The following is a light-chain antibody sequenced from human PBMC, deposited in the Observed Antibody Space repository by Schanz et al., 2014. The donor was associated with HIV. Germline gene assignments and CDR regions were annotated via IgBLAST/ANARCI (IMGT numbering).Light chain of an antibody. CDR3: QQYNSDSIT. CDR2: AAS. Sequence: DIQMTQSPSSQSASVGDRVTITCRASQDIGNDLGWYQQKPGQAPKRLIYAASKLQSGVPSRFIGSGSGTEFTLTISSLQPDDFATYYCQQYNSDSITFGQGTRLEIK. V-gene: IGKV1-17*01. J-gene: IGKJ5*01. CDR1: QDIGND.